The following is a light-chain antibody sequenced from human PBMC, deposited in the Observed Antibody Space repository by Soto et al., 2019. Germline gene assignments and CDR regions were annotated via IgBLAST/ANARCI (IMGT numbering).Light chain of an antibody. CDR2: DAS. CDR3: QQRSNWPRYT. CDR1: QSVSSY. V-gene: IGKV3-11*01. Sequence: EIVLTQSPATLSLSPGERATLSCRASQSVSSYLAWYQQKPGQASRLLIYDASNRATGIPARFSGSGSGTDFTLTISSLEPEDFAVHYCQQRSNWPRYTFGQGTKLEIK. J-gene: IGKJ2*01.